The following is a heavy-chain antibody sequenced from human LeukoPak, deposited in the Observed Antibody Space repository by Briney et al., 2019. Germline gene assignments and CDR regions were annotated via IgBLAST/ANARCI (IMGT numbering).Heavy chain of an antibody. CDR3: ARDHCSGGSCYSNYYYGMDV. Sequence: ASVKVSCKASGYTFTSYAMHWVRQAPGQGLEWMGGIIPIFGTANYAQKFQGRVTITADESTSTAYMELSSLRSEDTAVYYCARDHCSGGSCYSNYYYGMDVWGQGTTVTVSS. D-gene: IGHD2-15*01. CDR1: GYTFTSYA. CDR2: IIPIFGTA. V-gene: IGHV1-69*13. J-gene: IGHJ6*02.